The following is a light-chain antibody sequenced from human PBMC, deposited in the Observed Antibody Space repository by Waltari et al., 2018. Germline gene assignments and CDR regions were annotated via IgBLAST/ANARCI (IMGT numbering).Light chain of an antibody. V-gene: IGKV3-15*01. CDR3: QQYYNWPPLT. CDR2: GAS. CDR1: QSVGTN. Sequence: EVVMTQSPATQSVSPGERATLSCRASQSVGTNLAWYQQKPGQAPRLLIHGASTRATGIPARFSGSGSGTEFTLTISSLQSEDFAVYYCQQYYNWPPLTFGGGTTVEIK. J-gene: IGKJ4*01.